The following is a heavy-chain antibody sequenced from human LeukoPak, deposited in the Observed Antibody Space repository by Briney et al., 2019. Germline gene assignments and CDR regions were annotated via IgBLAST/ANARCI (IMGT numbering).Heavy chain of an antibody. J-gene: IGHJ4*02. D-gene: IGHD2-2*01. CDR1: GFTFSSYA. Sequence: GGSLRLSCAASGFTFSSYAMSWVRQAPGKGLEWVSTVSGGGGTTYYADSVKGRFTISGDNSKNTLFLQMNSLRAEDTAIYYCAKDMGYCSSATCYGLDYWGQGTLVTVSS. V-gene: IGHV3-23*01. CDR2: VSGGGGTT. CDR3: AKDMGYCSSATCYGLDY.